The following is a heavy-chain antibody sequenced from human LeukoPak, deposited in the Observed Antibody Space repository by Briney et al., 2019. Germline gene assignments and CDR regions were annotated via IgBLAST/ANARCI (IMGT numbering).Heavy chain of an antibody. CDR1: GFTFSSYS. D-gene: IGHD3-22*01. CDR3: ARDSGSSGYYYPSSF. CDR2: IISSSSYI. Sequence: GGSLRLSCAASGFTFSSYSLNWVRQAPGKGLEWVSSIISSSSYIYYADSVKGRFTISRDNAKNSLYLQMNSLRAEDTAVYYCARDSGSSGYYYPSSFWGQGTLVTVSS. J-gene: IGHJ4*02. V-gene: IGHV3-21*01.